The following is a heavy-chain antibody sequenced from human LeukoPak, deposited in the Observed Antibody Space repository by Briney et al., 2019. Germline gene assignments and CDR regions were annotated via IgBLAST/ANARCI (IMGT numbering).Heavy chain of an antibody. Sequence: SVKVSCKASGGTFSSYAISWVRQAPGQGLEWMGGIIPIFGTANYAQKFQGRVTITADESTSTAYMELSRLRSDDTAVYYCARAQIVPAATPSPGDDAFDIWGQGTMVTVSS. CDR3: ARAQIVPAATPSPGDDAFDI. J-gene: IGHJ3*02. V-gene: IGHV1-69*13. CDR2: IIPIFGTA. D-gene: IGHD2-2*01. CDR1: GGTFSSYA.